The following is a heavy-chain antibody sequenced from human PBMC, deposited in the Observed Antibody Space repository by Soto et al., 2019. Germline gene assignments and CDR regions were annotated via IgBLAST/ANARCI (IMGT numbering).Heavy chain of an antibody. CDR2: ISSSSSYI. D-gene: IGHD5-18*01. V-gene: IGHV3-21*01. CDR1: GFTFSSYS. Sequence: SLRLSCAASGFTFSSYSMNWVRQAPGKGLEWVSSISSSSSYIYYADSVKGRFTISRDNAKNSLYLQMNSLRAEDTAVYYCARAAMVSFASFDIWGQGTMVTVSS. J-gene: IGHJ3*02. CDR3: ARAAMVSFASFDI.